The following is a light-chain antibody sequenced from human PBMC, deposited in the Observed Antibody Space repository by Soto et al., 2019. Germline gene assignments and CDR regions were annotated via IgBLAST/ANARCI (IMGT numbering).Light chain of an antibody. Sequence: DIQMTQSPSTLSASVGDRVTITCRACQSISSWLAWYQQKPGKAPKLLIYKASSLESGVPSRFSGSGSGTEFPLTISSLQPDDFATYYCQQYNSYSRTFGQGTKVDIK. CDR1: QSISSW. CDR2: KAS. CDR3: QQYNSYSRT. V-gene: IGKV1-5*03. J-gene: IGKJ1*01.